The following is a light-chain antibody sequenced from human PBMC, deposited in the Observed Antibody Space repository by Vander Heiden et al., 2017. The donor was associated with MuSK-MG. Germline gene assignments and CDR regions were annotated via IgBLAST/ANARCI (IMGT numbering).Light chain of an antibody. CDR2: WTS. Sequence: ETVMTQSPDSLAVSLGERATINCKSSQSILYSSHNTNYLAWYQQKPGQPPKLLIYWTSTRESGVPDRFTGSGSGTDFTLTISSLQAEDVAVYYCQQYHTTPWTFGQGTKVEIK. CDR3: QQYHTTPWT. J-gene: IGKJ1*01. CDR1: QSILYSSHNTNY. V-gene: IGKV4-1*01.